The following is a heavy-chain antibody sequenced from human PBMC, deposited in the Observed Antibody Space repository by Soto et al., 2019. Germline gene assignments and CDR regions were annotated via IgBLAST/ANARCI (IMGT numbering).Heavy chain of an antibody. CDR3: ASAGGSSWLRVSYGMDV. CDR2: IIPIFGTA. CDR1: GGTFSSYA. D-gene: IGHD6-13*01. J-gene: IGHJ6*02. Sequence: QVQLVQSGAEVKKPGSSVKVSCKASGGTFSSYAISWVRQAPGQGLEWMGGIIPIFGTANYAQEFQGRVTITADESTSTAYMELSSLRSEDTAVYYCASAGGSSWLRVSYGMDVWGQGTTVTVSS. V-gene: IGHV1-69*01.